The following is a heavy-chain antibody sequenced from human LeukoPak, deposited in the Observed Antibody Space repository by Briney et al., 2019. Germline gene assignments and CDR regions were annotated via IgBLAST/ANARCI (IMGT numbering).Heavy chain of an antibody. J-gene: IGHJ4*02. CDR2: IYYSGST. Sequence: SETLSLTCTVSGGSISSGGYYWSWIRQPPGKGLEWIGSIYYSGSTYYNPSLKSRVTISVDTSKNQFSLKLSSVTAADTAVYYCARHVYDFWSGLDYWGQGTLVTVSS. CDR1: GGSISSGGYY. CDR3: ARHVYDFWSGLDY. D-gene: IGHD3-3*01. V-gene: IGHV4-39*01.